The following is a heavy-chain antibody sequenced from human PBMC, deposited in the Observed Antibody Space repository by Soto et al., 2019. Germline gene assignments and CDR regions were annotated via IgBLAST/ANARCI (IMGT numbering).Heavy chain of an antibody. D-gene: IGHD5-12*01. CDR1: GYTFTSYD. J-gene: IGHJ3*02. V-gene: IGHV1-8*01. Sequence: ASVKVSCKASGYTFTSYDFNWVRQATGQGLEWMGWMNPNSGNTGYAQKFQGRVTMTRNTSISTAYMELSSLRSEDTAVYYCARVDSGYDHDAFDIWGQGTMVTVSS. CDR2: MNPNSGNT. CDR3: ARVDSGYDHDAFDI.